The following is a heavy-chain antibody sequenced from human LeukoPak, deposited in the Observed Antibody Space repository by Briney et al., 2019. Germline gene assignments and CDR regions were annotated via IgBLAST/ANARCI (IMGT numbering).Heavy chain of an antibody. CDR3: ARLPVLRYFDWLLPPNYYYYYYMDV. V-gene: IGHV4-34*01. D-gene: IGHD3-9*01. CDR1: GGSFSGYY. Sequence: PSETLSLTCAAYGGSFSGYYWSWIRQPPGKGLEWIGEINHSGSTNYNPSLKSRVTISVDTSKNQFSLKLSSVTAADTAVYYCARLPVLRYFDWLLPPNYYYYYYMDVWGKGTTVTISS. J-gene: IGHJ6*03. CDR2: INHSGST.